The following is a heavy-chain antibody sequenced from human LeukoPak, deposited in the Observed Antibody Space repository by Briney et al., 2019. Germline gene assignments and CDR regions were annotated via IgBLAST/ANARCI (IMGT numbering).Heavy chain of an antibody. Sequence: GGSLRLSCAASGFTFNSYSMNWVRQAPGKGLEWVSSISSSSSYIYYADSVKGRFTISRDNAKNSLYLQMNSLRAEDTAVYYCARSTYSSGWYEYNWFDPWGQGTLVTVSS. V-gene: IGHV3-21*01. J-gene: IGHJ5*02. D-gene: IGHD6-19*01. CDR2: ISSSSSYI. CDR3: ARSTYSSGWYEYNWFDP. CDR1: GFTFNSYS.